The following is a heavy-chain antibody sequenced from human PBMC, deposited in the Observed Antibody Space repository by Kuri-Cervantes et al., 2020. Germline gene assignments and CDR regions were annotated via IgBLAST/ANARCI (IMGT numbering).Heavy chain of an antibody. CDR3: AIRPRDYYDSSGDRYGMDV. Sequence: GGSLRLSCAASGFTFSSYAMSWVRQAPGKGLEWASAISGSGGSTYYADSVKGRFTIPRDNSKNTLYLQMNSLRAEDTAVYYCAIRPRDYYDSSGDRYGMDVWGQGTTVTVSS. D-gene: IGHD3-22*01. V-gene: IGHV3-23*01. CDR2: ISGSGGST. J-gene: IGHJ6*02. CDR1: GFTFSSYA.